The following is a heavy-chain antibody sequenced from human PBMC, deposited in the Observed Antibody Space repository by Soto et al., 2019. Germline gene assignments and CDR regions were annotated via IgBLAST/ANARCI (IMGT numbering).Heavy chain of an antibody. D-gene: IGHD6-13*01. CDR2: ISSSSSYI. J-gene: IGHJ1*01. CDR3: ARSESIAAAPEYFQH. CDR1: GFTFSSYS. Sequence: GGSLRLSCAASGFTFSSYSMNWVRQAPGKGLEWVSSISSSSSYIYYADSVKGRFTISRDNAKNSLYLQMNSLRAEDTAVYYCARSESIAAAPEYFQHWGQGTLVTVS. V-gene: IGHV3-21*01.